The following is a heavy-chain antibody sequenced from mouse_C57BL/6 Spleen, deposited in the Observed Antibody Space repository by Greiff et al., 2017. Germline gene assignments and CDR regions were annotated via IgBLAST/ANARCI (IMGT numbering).Heavy chain of an antibody. CDR1: GYTFTDYE. CDR3: TRSSDGYWSFDV. D-gene: IGHD2-3*01. V-gene: IGHV1-15*01. Sequence: QVQLQQSGAELVRPGASVTLSCKASGYTFTDYEMHWVKQTPVHGLEWIGAISPETGGTYYNQKFKGTAILTADQSYSTSYMELRSLTSEDSSVYYCTRSSDGYWSFDVWGTGTPVTVSS. J-gene: IGHJ1*03. CDR2: ISPETGGT.